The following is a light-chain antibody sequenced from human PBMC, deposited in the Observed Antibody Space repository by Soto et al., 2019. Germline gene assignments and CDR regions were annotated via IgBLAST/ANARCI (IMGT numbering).Light chain of an antibody. CDR3: TSYAGSDKVV. J-gene: IGLJ2*01. CDR1: SSDVGAYNY. V-gene: IGLV2-8*01. CDR2: EVS. Sequence: QSALTQPPSASGSPGQSVTISCTGTSSDVGAYNYVSWYQHPPGKAPKLMIFEVSKRPSGVPDRFSGSKSGNTASLTVSGLQADDEADYYCTSYAGSDKVVFGGGTKLTVL.